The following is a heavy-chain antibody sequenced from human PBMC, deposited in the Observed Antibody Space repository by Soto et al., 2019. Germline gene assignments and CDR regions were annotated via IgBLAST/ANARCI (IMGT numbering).Heavy chain of an antibody. CDR2: IIPIFGTA. CDR3: ARDSATGVRGDPPFDP. D-gene: IGHD3-10*01. CDR1: GGTFSSYA. Sequence: SVKVSCKASGGTFSSYAISWVRQAPGQGLEWMGGIIPIFGTANYAQKFQGRVTITADESTSTAYMELSSLRSEDTAVYYCARDSATGVRGDPPFDPWGQGTLVTVSS. V-gene: IGHV1-69*13. J-gene: IGHJ5*02.